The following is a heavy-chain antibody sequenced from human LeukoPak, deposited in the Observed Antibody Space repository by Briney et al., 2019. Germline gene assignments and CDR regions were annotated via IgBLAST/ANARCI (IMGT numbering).Heavy chain of an antibody. D-gene: IGHD4-17*01. V-gene: IGHV1-69*05. Sequence: GASVKVSCKASGGTFSSYAISWVRQAPGQGLEWMGGIIPIFGTANYAHKFQGKVTITTDESTSTAYMELSSLRSEDTAVYYCARAQNYGDYLSPYDYWGQGTLVTVSS. CDR2: IIPIFGTA. CDR1: GGTFSSYA. CDR3: ARAQNYGDYLSPYDY. J-gene: IGHJ4*02.